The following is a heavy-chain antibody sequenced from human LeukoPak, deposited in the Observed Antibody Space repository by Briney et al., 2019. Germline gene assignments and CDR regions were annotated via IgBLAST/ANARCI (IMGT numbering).Heavy chain of an antibody. V-gene: IGHV3-48*03. CDR3: ARASYSSSWIFDP. J-gene: IGHJ5*02. CDR1: GFTFSSYE. CDR2: ISSSGSTI. D-gene: IGHD6-13*01. Sequence: QPGGSLRLSCAASGFTFSSYEMNWVRQAAGEGLEWVSYISSSGSTIYYADSVKGRFTISRDNAKNSLYLQMNSLRAEDTAVYYCARASYSSSWIFDPWGQGTLVTVSS.